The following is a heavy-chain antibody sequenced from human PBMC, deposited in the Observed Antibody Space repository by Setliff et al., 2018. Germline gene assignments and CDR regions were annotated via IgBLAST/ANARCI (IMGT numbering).Heavy chain of an antibody. CDR2: IFNDGST. J-gene: IGHJ4*02. CDR3: ARVGVFGGGYFDF. V-gene: IGHV3-53*01. CDR1: GITISNNF. D-gene: IGHD3-16*01. Sequence: PGGSLRLSCVVSGITISNNFWSWVRQAPGKGLEWVSIIFNDGSTYYADSVKGRFTISRDISTSTLYLHMNSLRAEDTAVYYCARVGVFGGGYFDFWGQGTLVTVSS.